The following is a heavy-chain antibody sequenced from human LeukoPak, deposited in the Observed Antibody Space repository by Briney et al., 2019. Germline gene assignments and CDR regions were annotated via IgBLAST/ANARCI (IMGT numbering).Heavy chain of an antibody. D-gene: IGHD2-21*02. CDR1: GGSISSYY. J-gene: IGHJ5*02. V-gene: IGHV4-4*07. CDR3: ARVTDTRYNWFDP. CDR2: IHTSGSA. Sequence: SETLSLTCTVSGGSISSYYWTWFRQPAGKGPEWIGRIHTSGSANYNPSLKSRVNMSVDTSKNQFSLKLSSVTAADTAVYYCARVTDTRYNWFDPWGQGTLVTVSS.